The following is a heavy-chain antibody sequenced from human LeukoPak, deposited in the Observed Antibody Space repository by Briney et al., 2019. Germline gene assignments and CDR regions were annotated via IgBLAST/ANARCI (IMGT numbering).Heavy chain of an antibody. J-gene: IGHJ6*03. CDR3: VRAYYYFYMDV. Sequence: GGSLRLSCEASGFTLGRYWVNWVRQVPGKGLVWVSRINDDGAWTSYADSVKGRFTLSRDNSNNTVFLQRNSLRAEDQGVYFCVRAYYYFYMDVWGKGTTVTVSS. CDR2: INDDGAWT. V-gene: IGHV3-74*01. CDR1: GFTLGRYW.